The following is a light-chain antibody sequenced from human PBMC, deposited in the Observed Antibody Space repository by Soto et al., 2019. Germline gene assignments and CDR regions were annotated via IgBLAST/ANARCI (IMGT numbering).Light chain of an antibody. V-gene: IGKV1-5*03. CDR2: KAS. CDR1: QTISSW. J-gene: IGKJ1*01. Sequence: DIQMTQSPSTLSGSVGDRVTITFRASQTISSWLAWYQQKPGKAPKLLIYKASTLKSGVPSRFSGSGSGTELTLTISSLQPDDFATYYCQHYNSYSEPFGQGTKVDI. CDR3: QHYNSYSEP.